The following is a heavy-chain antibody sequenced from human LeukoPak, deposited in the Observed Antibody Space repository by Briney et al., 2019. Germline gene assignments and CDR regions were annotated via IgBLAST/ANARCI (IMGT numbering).Heavy chain of an antibody. V-gene: IGHV3-21*01. CDR1: GFTFSIYS. CDR2: ISISSNYI. CDR3: ARADGSGAGYYMDV. J-gene: IGHJ6*03. Sequence: GGSLRLSCAASGFTFSIYSMNWVRQAPGKGLEWVSSISISSNYIYYADSVKGRFTISRDNAKNSLYLQMNSLRAEDTAVYYCARADGSGAGYYMDVWGKGTTVTVSS. D-gene: IGHD1-26*01.